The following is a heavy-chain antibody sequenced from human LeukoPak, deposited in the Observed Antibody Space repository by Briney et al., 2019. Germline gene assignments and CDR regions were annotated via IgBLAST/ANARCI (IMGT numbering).Heavy chain of an antibody. CDR3: ARAPRYGSGSYHFDY. D-gene: IGHD3-10*01. CDR2: IYYSGST. V-gene: IGHV4-59*01. Sequence: SETLSLTCTVSGGSTSSYYWNWIRQPPGKGLEWIGYIYYSGSTNSNPSLRSRVTISVDTSKNQFSLKLNSVTAADTAVYYCARAPRYGSGSYHFDYWGQGILVTVSS. CDR1: GGSTSSYY. J-gene: IGHJ4*02.